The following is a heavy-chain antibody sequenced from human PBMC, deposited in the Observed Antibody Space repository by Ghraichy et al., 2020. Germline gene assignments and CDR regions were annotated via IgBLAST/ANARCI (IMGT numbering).Heavy chain of an antibody. CDR3: ATGSSHSTNFYYYGMDV. CDR2: IYQSGNT. D-gene: IGHD6-6*01. Sequence: ESLNISCTVSGGSFSNYYWSWIRQSPGKGLEWIGYIYQSGNTNYNPSLQSRVAISLDTSKNQFSLTLNSVTAADAAVYYCATGSSHSTNFYYYGMDVWGQGTTVTVSS. J-gene: IGHJ6*02. V-gene: IGHV4-59*01. CDR1: GGSFSNYY.